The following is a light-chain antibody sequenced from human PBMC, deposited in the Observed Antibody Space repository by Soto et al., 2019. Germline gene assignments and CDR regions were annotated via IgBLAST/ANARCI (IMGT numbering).Light chain of an antibody. Sequence: DIQMTQSPSSLSASVGDTGTITCQASQNINNYLNWYQQKPGRAPKILIYDASNLEAGVPSRFRGSGSGTVFTFTISRLQPEDIATYYCQQYENLPTFGQGTRLEIK. CDR2: DAS. J-gene: IGKJ5*01. CDR1: QNINNY. V-gene: IGKV1-33*01. CDR3: QQYENLPT.